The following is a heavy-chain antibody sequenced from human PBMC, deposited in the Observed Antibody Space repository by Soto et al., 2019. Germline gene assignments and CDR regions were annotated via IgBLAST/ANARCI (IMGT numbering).Heavy chain of an antibody. V-gene: IGHV1-18*01. D-gene: IGHD3-3*02. CDR3: AREIRGWFDP. Sequence: ASVKVWGRASGYAFASYGISWVRQAPGQGLEWMGWISAYNGNTNYAQKLQGRVTMTTDTSTSTAYMELRSLRSDDTAVYYCAREIRGWFDPWGQGTLVTVSS. CDR1: GYAFASYG. CDR2: ISAYNGNT. J-gene: IGHJ5*02.